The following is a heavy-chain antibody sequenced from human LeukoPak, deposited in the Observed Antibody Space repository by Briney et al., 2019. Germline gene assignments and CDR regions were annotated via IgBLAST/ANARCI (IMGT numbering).Heavy chain of an antibody. CDR2: ISSTGSTL. D-gene: IGHD5-12*01. Sequence: GGSLRLSCAASGFTFSGYEMNWVRQAPGKGLEWVSYISSTGSTLYYADSVKGRFTISRDNAKNSLYLQMNSLRAEDTAVYYCAREGIVATEYYGMDVWGRGTTVTVSS. J-gene: IGHJ6*02. CDR1: GFTFSGYE. V-gene: IGHV3-48*03. CDR3: AREGIVATEYYGMDV.